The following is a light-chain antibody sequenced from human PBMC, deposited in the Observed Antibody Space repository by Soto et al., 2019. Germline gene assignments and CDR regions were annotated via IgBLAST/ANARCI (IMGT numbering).Light chain of an antibody. CDR3: HQCGNSWWT. J-gene: IGKJ1*01. V-gene: IGKV3-20*01. CDR1: QAVSSTY. CDR2: GAS. Sequence: EVVLTQSPNTLSLSPGESATLSCRASQAVSSTYLVWYQQKPGLAPRLLIYGASSRAPGISDRFSGSGSGTDFTLTISGLEPEDVAVYYCHQCGNSWWTFGEGTKVEIK.